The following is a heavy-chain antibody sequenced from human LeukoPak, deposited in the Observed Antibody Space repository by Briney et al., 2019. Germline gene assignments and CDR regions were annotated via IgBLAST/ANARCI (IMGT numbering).Heavy chain of an antibody. Sequence: GGSLRLSCAASGFTFSSYGMHWVRQAPGKGLEWVAVISYDGSNKYYADSVKGRFTISRDNSKNTLYLQMNSLRAEDTAVYYCAKDLGRYRNNYFDYWGLGTLVTVSS. D-gene: IGHD1-26*01. J-gene: IGHJ4*02. V-gene: IGHV3-33*05. CDR1: GFTFSSYG. CDR3: AKDLGRYRNNYFDY. CDR2: ISYDGSNK.